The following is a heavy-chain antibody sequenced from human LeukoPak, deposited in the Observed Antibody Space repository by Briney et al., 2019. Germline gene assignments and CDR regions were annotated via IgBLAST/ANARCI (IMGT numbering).Heavy chain of an antibody. CDR1: GFTFSSYA. CDR2: ISGSGGST. D-gene: IGHD1-26*01. V-gene: IGHV3-23*01. J-gene: IGHJ6*03. Sequence: GGSLRLSCAVSGFTFSSYAMSWVRQAPGKGLEWVSAISGSGGSTYYADSVKGRFTISRDNSKNTLYVQMNSLRAEDTAVYYCAKDVGAVEGGSSDMDVWGKGTTVTVSS. CDR3: AKDVGAVEGGSSDMDV.